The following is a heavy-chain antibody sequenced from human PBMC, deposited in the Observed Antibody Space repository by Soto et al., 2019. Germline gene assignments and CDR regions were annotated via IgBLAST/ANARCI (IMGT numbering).Heavy chain of an antibody. V-gene: IGHV4-59*01. J-gene: IGHJ4*02. CDR2: VFYGGT. CDR3: ATYRGAFYFDS. D-gene: IGHD4-4*01. Sequence: PSETLSLTCSVSGRSMSSNYWSWIRQSPDKGLEWLGYVFYGGTDYNPSLEGRVSMSVETSKSQFSLKLTSVTAADTAVYYCATYRGAFYFDSWGQGIPVTVSS. CDR1: GRSMSSNY.